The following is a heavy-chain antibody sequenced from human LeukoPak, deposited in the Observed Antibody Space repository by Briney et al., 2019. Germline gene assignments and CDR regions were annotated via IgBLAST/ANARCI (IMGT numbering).Heavy chain of an antibody. V-gene: IGHV3-23*01. J-gene: IGHJ4*02. CDR1: GFTVSNYA. CDR2: ISAGGVDT. Sequence: GGSLRLSCAASGFTVSNYAMTWARQAPGKGLEWVSAISAGGVDTFYADSVRSRFTISRDNSKSTLYLQMNSLRAEDTAVYYCAAKEGLTGYLSGSFEYWGQGTLVTVSS. CDR3: AAKEGLTGYLSGSFEY. D-gene: IGHD3-9*01.